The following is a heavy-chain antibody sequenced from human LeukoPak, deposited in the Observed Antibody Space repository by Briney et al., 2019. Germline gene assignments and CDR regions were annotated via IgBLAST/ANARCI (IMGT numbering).Heavy chain of an antibody. CDR2: IFYSGST. Sequence: SETLSLTCTVSGGSISSYYWSWIRQSPGKGLEWIGNIFYSGSTNYNPSLKSRVTISIDTSKNQFSLKLSSVTAADAAVYYCASSSGWYRYFDYWGQGTLVTVSS. CDR3: ASSSGWYRYFDY. V-gene: IGHV4-59*01. D-gene: IGHD6-13*01. J-gene: IGHJ4*02. CDR1: GGSISSYY.